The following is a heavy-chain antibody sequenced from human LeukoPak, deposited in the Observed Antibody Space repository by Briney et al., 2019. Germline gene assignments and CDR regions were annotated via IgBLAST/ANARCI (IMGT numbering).Heavy chain of an antibody. Sequence: PSQTLSLTCTVSGGSLSSGSYYWRWIRQPAGRGLEWIGRIYTSGSTNYNPSLKSRVTISVDTSKNQFSLKLSSVTAADTAVYYCARGEITMVRGVIITKSPFDYWGQGTLVTVSS. D-gene: IGHD3-10*01. CDR2: IYTSGST. CDR1: GGSLSSGSYY. V-gene: IGHV4-61*02. J-gene: IGHJ4*02. CDR3: ARGEITMVRGVIITKSPFDY.